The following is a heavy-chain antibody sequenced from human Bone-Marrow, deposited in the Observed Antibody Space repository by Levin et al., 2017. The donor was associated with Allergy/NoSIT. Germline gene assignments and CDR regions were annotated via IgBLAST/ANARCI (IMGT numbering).Heavy chain of an antibody. CDR2: MNPNSGNT. J-gene: IGHJ3*02. Sequence: ASVKVSCKASGYTFTSYDINWVRQATGQGLEWMGWMNPNSGNTGYAQKFQGRVTMTRNTSISTAYMELSSLRSEDTAVYYCARAPPVLRFLEWLSNDIDAFDIWGQGTMVTVSS. CDR3: ARAPPVLRFLEWLSNDIDAFDI. CDR1: GYTFTSYD. D-gene: IGHD3-3*01. V-gene: IGHV1-8*01.